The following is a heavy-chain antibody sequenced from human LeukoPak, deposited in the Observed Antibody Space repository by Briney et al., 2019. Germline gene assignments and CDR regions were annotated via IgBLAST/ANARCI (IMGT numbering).Heavy chain of an antibody. V-gene: IGHV3-23*01. Sequence: GGSLRLSCAASGFSFSDCAMSWVRQAPGRGLEWVSSISGSAGSTYYANSMKGRFTISRDNPKNTLHLEMNSLRAEDTAIYYCTKGMATIRRHIDSGGQGTLGTVSS. D-gene: IGHD5-24*01. J-gene: IGHJ4*02. CDR1: GFSFSDCA. CDR3: TKGMATIRRHIDS. CDR2: ISGSAGST.